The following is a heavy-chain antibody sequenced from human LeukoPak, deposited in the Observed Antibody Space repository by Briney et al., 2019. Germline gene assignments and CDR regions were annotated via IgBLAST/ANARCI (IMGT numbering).Heavy chain of an antibody. V-gene: IGHV4-34*01. D-gene: IGHD6-13*01. CDR1: GGSFSGYY. CDR3: ARAQYSSSGDL. Sequence: SETLSLTCAVYGGSFSGYYWSWIRQPPGKRLEWLGEINHSGSTNYNPSLKSRVTISVDTSKNQFSLKLSSVPAADPAVYYCARAQYSSSGDLWGQGTLFTVSS. J-gene: IGHJ5*02. CDR2: INHSGST.